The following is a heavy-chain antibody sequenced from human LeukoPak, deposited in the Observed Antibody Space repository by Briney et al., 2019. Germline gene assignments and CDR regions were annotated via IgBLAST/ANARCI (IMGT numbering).Heavy chain of an antibody. CDR2: IYYSGTT. CDR1: GFIFSSHA. CDR3: ARHEAQDFDY. J-gene: IGHJ4*02. V-gene: IGHV4-39*01. Sequence: GSLRLSCAASGFIFSSHAMSWVRQAPGKGLEWIGSIYYSGTTYYSSSLKSRVIISVDTSKNQFSLKLSSVTATDTAVYYCARHEAQDFDYWGQGTLVTVSS.